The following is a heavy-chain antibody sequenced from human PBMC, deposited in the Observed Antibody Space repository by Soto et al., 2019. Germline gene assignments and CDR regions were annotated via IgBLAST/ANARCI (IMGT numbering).Heavy chain of an antibody. CDR2: IYIGGGT. Sequence: EVQLVESGGGLVRPGGSVRLSCAASGFAVGSNYMSWVRQAPGKGLEWVSLIYIGGGTHYADSVKGRFTISRDNSKNTLYLQMNSLSAEDTAVSHCTRGFCNSSSCYANRFDPWGQGTLVTVSS. D-gene: IGHD2-2*01. J-gene: IGHJ5*02. V-gene: IGHV3-66*01. CDR1: GFAVGSNY. CDR3: TRGFCNSSSCYANRFDP.